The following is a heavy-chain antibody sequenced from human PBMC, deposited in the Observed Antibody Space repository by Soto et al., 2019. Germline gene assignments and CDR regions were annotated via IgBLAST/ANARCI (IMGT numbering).Heavy chain of an antibody. Sequence: PGGSLRLSCAASGFTFSSSAMHWVRQAPGKELDWVAVISYDGNTKYYEDSVRGRFSISRDNSNDTLYLQMNSLRPEDTGLYFCAKAVGLEYYFDYWGQGTLVPVSS. D-gene: IGHD6-19*01. CDR1: GFTFSSSA. CDR2: ISYDGNTK. V-gene: IGHV3-30-3*01. J-gene: IGHJ4*02. CDR3: AKAVGLEYYFDY.